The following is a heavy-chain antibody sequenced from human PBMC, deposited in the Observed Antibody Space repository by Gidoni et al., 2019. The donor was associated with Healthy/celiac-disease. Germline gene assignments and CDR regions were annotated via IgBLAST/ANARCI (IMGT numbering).Heavy chain of an antibody. CDR3: ARARLFDY. J-gene: IGHJ4*02. V-gene: IGHV3-7*01. CDR2: IKQDGSEK. Sequence: EVQLVESGGGLVQPGGSLRLSCDASGFTFSGYWMSWVRQAPGKGRGWVANIKQDGSEKYYVDSVKGRFTISRDNAKNSLYLQMNSLRAEDTAVYYCARARLFDYWGQGTLVTVSS. CDR1: GFTFSGYW.